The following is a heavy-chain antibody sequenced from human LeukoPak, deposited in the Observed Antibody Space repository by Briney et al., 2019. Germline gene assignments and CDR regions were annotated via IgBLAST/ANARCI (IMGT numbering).Heavy chain of an antibody. CDR1: GFTFSSYS. CDR3: ARVPIVVVVATYYYYMDV. CDR2: ISSSSSTI. D-gene: IGHD2-15*01. Sequence: GGSLRLSCAASGFTFSSYSMNWVRQAPGKGLEWVSYISSSSSTIYYADSVKGRFTISRDNAKNSLYLQMSSLRPEDTAVYYCARVPIVVVVATYYYYMDVWGKGTTVTVSS. V-gene: IGHV3-48*04. J-gene: IGHJ6*03.